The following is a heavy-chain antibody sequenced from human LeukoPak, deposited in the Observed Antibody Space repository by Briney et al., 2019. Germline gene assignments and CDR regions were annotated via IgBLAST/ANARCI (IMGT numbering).Heavy chain of an antibody. CDR3: VEGNGGNYELDY. V-gene: IGHV3-13*01. J-gene: IGHJ4*02. CDR2: IGTAGDT. CDR1: GFTFSSYD. D-gene: IGHD4/OR15-4a*01. Sequence: PGGSLRLSCAASGFTFSSYDMHLVRHATGQGLEWVSAIGTAGDTYYPGSVKGRFTISRENAKSSLYLRMNSLRAGDTAVYYSVEGNGGNYELDYWGQGTLVTVSS.